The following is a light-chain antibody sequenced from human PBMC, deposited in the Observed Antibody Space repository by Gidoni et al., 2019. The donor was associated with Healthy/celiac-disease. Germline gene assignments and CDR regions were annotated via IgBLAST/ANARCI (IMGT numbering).Light chain of an antibody. CDR1: QSLLHSNGYNY. V-gene: IGKV2-28*01. CDR3: LQALQTPWT. CDR2: LGS. Sequence: DSVMTQSPLSLPVTPGEPASIYCRSSQSLLHSNGYNYLDWYLQKPGQSPQLLIYLGSNRASGVPARFSGSGSGTDFTLTISSVEADDVGVYYCLQALQTPWTFGQGTKVEIK. J-gene: IGKJ1*01.